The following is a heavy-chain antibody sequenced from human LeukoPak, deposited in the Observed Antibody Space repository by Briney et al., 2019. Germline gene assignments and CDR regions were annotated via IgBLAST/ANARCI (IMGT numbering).Heavy chain of an antibody. CDR3: TTFWEVPASFDY. Sequence: ASVKVSCKVSGYTLTELSMHWVRQAPGKGLEWMGGFDPEDGETLYAQRFQGRVTMTKDTSTDTVYMELSSLKSEDTAVYYCTTFWEVPASFDYWGQGTLVTVSS. V-gene: IGHV1-24*01. CDR2: FDPEDGET. J-gene: IGHJ4*02. D-gene: IGHD2-15*01. CDR1: GYTLTELS.